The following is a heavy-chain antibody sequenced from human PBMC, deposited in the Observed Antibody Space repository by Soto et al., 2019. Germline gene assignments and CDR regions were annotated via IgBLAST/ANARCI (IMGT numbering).Heavy chain of an antibody. CDR2: IIPIFGTA. D-gene: IGHD3-10*01. V-gene: IGHV1-69*01. J-gene: IGHJ6*02. CDR3: ASSAGHPGDFFYYNGMDV. Sequence: QAQLEQSGGEVKKPGSSVKVSCKASRVAFSKFIVTWVRQAPGLGLEWVGGIIPIFGTANYAQKFQGRVTITADESTSTSYMEVNNLRSEDTAVYYCASSAGHPGDFFYYNGMDVWGQGTTVTVSS. CDR1: RVAFSKFI.